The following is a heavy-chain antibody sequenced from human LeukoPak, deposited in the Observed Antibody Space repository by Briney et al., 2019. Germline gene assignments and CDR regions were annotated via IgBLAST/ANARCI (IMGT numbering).Heavy chain of an antibody. CDR2: ISGSAGST. Sequence: GGSLRLSCAASGFTFSSYAMSWVRQAPGKGLEWVSAISGSAGSTYYADSVKGRFTISRDNSKNTLYLQMNSLRAEDTAVYYCAKDLSIGGYYFDYWGQGTLVTVSS. CDR1: GFTFSSYA. J-gene: IGHJ4*02. V-gene: IGHV3-23*01. D-gene: IGHD3-16*01. CDR3: AKDLSIGGYYFDY.